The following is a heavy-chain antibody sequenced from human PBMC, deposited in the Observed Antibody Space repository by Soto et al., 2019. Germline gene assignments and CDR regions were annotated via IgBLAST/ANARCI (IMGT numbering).Heavy chain of an antibody. Sequence: QVQLQESGPGLVKPSQTLSLTCTVSGGSISSGGYYWSWIRQHPGKGLEWIGYIYYSGSTYYNPTLQSRVHMSGDTSKIQFSLKLSSVTAADTAVDYCARGGAAAGGYYFDYWGQGTLVTVSS. CDR2: IYYSGST. CDR1: GGSISSGGYY. V-gene: IGHV4-31*03. J-gene: IGHJ4*02. D-gene: IGHD6-13*01. CDR3: ARGGAAAGGYYFDY.